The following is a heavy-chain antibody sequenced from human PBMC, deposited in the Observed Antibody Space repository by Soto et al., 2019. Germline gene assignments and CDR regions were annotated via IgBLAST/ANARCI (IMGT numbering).Heavy chain of an antibody. J-gene: IGHJ4*02. Sequence: QVQLVESGGGLVKPGGSLRLSCAASGFTFSDYYMTWIRQAPGKGLEWVSYISSSSSAIYYADSVKGRFTISRDNAKNSLYLQMNSLRAEDTAVYYCASRPSIAAAATLGYWGQGTLVTVSS. CDR3: ASRPSIAAAATLGY. CDR2: ISSSSSAI. CDR1: GFTFSDYY. V-gene: IGHV3-11*01. D-gene: IGHD6-13*01.